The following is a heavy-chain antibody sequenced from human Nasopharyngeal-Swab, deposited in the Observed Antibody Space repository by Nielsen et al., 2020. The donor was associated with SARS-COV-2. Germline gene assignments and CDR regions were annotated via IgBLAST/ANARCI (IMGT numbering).Heavy chain of an antibody. CDR2: INHSGST. V-gene: IGHV4-34*01. J-gene: IGHJ4*02. D-gene: IGHD6-6*01. CDR3: ARGGPPIGARPRFDY. Sequence: SETLSLTCAVYGGSFSGYYWSWIRQPPGKGLEWIGEINHSGSTNYNPSLQSRVTISVDRSKNQFSLKLNSVTAADTAVYFCARGGPPIGARPRFDYWGQGILVTVSS. CDR1: GGSFSGYY.